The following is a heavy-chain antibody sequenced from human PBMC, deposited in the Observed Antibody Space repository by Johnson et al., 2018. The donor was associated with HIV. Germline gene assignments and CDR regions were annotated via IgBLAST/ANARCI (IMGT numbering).Heavy chain of an antibody. D-gene: IGHD7-27*01. CDR2: ISYDGTKK. Sequence: QVQLVESGGGVVQPRRSLRLSCAASGFAFSGYALHWVRQAPGKGLEWVAVISYDGTKKDYADSVKGRFTIFRDNSENTLYLQMNRLRAEDTAVYFCAKDRTNWGYDAFDVWGQGTTVTVSS. CDR1: GFAFSGYA. CDR3: AKDRTNWGYDAFDV. J-gene: IGHJ3*01. V-gene: IGHV3-30*04.